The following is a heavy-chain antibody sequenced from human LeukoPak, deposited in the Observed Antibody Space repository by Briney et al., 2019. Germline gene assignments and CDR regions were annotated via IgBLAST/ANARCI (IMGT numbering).Heavy chain of an antibody. J-gene: IGHJ5*02. CDR3: ARDNTILNWFDP. Sequence: SVKVSCKASGGTFSSYAISWVRQAPGQGLEWLGRIIPILGIANYAQKFQGRVTITADKSTSTAYMELSSLRSEDTAVYYCARDNTILNWFDPWGQGTLVTVSS. D-gene: IGHD3-3*01. CDR2: IIPILGIA. CDR1: GGTFSSYA. V-gene: IGHV1-69*04.